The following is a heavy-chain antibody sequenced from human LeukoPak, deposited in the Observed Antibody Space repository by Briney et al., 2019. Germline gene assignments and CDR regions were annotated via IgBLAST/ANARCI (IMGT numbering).Heavy chain of an antibody. D-gene: IGHD3/OR15-3a*01. CDR3: ASLGTGPRDY. J-gene: IGHJ4*02. CDR1: GGSFSGYY. CDR2: INHSGST. Sequence: PSETLSLTCAVYGGSFSGYYWSWIRQPPGKGLEWIGEINHSGSTNYNPSLKSRVTISVDTSKNQFSLKQSSVTAADTAVYYCASLGTGPRDYWGQGTLVTVSS. V-gene: IGHV4-34*01.